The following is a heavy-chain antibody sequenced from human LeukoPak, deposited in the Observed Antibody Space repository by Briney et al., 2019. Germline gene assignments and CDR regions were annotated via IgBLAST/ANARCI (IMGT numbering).Heavy chain of an antibody. Sequence: SETLSLTCTVSGGSISSSYWSWIRQPPGKGLEWIGEINHSGSTNYNPSLKSRVTISVDTSKNQFSLKLSSVTAADTAVYYCATLYSSSGEWGQGTLVTVSS. CDR3: ATLYSSSGE. J-gene: IGHJ4*02. V-gene: IGHV4-34*01. D-gene: IGHD6-6*01. CDR1: GGSISSSY. CDR2: INHSGST.